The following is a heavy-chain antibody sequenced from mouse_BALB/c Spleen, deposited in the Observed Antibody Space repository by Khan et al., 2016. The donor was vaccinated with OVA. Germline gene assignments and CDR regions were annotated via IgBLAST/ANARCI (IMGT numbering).Heavy chain of an antibody. CDR2: ISYSGST. D-gene: IGHD2-3*01. Sequence: EVQLQESGPSLVKPSQTLSLTCSVTGDSITSGYWNWIRKFPGNKLDYMGYISYSGSTNYNPSLKSRLSITRDTSKNQYYLQLNSVTSEDTATYYSARFRLLSYYFDNWVQGTTPTVSS. V-gene: IGHV3-8*02. CDR3: ARFRLLSYYFDN. J-gene: IGHJ2*01. CDR1: GDSITSGY.